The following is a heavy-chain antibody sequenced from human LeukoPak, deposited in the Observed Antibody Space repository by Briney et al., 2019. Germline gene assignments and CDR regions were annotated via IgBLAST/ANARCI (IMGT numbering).Heavy chain of an antibody. V-gene: IGHV3-30*02. CDR1: GFTFSSYG. Sequence: PGGALRLSCAASGFTFSSYGMSWVRQAPGKGLEWVAFIQYDGSDKYYADSVKGRFTISRDNSKNTLYLQMNSLRAEDTAVYYCRDPFDYWGQGTLVTVSS. J-gene: IGHJ4*02. CDR2: IQYDGSDK. CDR3: RDPFDY.